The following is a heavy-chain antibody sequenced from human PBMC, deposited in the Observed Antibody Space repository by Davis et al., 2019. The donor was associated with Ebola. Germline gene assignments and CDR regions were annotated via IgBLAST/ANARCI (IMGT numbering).Heavy chain of an antibody. J-gene: IGHJ4*02. V-gene: IGHV4-59*01. Sequence: SETLSLTCTVSGGSISSYYWSWIRQPPGKGLEWIGYIYYSGSTNYNPSLKSRVTISVDTSKNQFSLKLSSVTAADTAVYYCARVEAVAGVDYWGQGTLVTVSS. CDR1: GGSISSYY. CDR3: ARVEAVAGVDY. D-gene: IGHD6-13*01. CDR2: IYYSGST.